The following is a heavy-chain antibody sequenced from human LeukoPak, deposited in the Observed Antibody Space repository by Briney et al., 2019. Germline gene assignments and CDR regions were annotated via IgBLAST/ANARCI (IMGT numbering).Heavy chain of an antibody. CDR3: ARQGLWFGKTDY. D-gene: IGHD3-10*01. V-gene: IGHV4-59*08. CDR1: GGSISSYY. CDR2: IYYSGST. J-gene: IGHJ4*02. Sequence: PSETLSLTCTVSGGSISSYYWSWIRQPPGKGLEWIGYIYYSGSTNYNPSLKSRVTISVDTSKNQFSLKLSSVTAADTAMYYCARQGLWFGKTDYWGQGTLVTVSS.